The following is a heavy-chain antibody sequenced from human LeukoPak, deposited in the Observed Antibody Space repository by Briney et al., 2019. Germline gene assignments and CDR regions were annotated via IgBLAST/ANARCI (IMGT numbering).Heavy chain of an antibody. V-gene: IGHV4-34*01. D-gene: IGHD3-22*01. CDR1: GGSFSGYY. CDR2: INHSGST. CDR3: ARGRDSSGYYYSKDAFDI. J-gene: IGHJ3*02. Sequence: PSETLSLTCAVYGGSFSGYYWSWIRQPPGKGLEWIVEINHSGSTNYNPSLKSRVTISVDTSKNQFSLKLSSVTAADTAVYYCARGRDSSGYYYSKDAFDIWGQGTMVTVSS.